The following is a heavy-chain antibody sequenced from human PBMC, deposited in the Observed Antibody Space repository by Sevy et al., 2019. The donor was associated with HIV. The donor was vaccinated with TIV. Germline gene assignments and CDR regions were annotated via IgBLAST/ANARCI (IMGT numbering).Heavy chain of an antibody. CDR3: AMGFNYFDSSGPRYYFDY. V-gene: IGHV3-30-3*01. D-gene: IGHD3-22*01. CDR2: ISFDGSNK. J-gene: IGHJ4*02. Sequence: GGSLRLSCAASGFTFSSYAMHWVRQAPGKGLEWVAVISFDGSNKYYADSVKGRFTISRDNSKNTLYLQVNSLRAEDTGVYYCAMGFNYFDSSGPRYYFDYWGQGTRVTVS. CDR1: GFTFSSYA.